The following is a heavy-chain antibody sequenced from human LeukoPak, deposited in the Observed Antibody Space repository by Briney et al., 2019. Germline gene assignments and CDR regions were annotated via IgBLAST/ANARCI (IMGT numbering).Heavy chain of an antibody. Sequence: GGSLRLSCAASGFTFDDYAMHWVRQAPGKGLEGVSGISWNSGSIGYADSVKGRFTISRDNAKNSLYLQMNSLRAEDTALYYCAKDGNDILTGYYPCWGQGTLVTVSS. V-gene: IGHV3-9*01. D-gene: IGHD3-9*01. CDR1: GFTFDDYA. J-gene: IGHJ4*02. CDR3: AKDGNDILTGYYPC. CDR2: ISWNSGSI.